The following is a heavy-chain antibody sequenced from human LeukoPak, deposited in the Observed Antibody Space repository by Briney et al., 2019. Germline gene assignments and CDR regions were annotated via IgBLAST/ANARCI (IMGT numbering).Heavy chain of an antibody. D-gene: IGHD3-10*01. CDR3: ARGTMVRGVIDYFDY. J-gene: IGHJ4*02. Sequence: PSETLSLTCTVSGGSISSGNYYWSWIRQPAGKGLEWIGRIYSSGSTNYNPSLKSRVTISEDTSKNQFSLKLSSVTAADTAVYYCARGTMVRGVIDYFDYWGQGTLVTVSS. CDR1: GGSISSGNYY. CDR2: IYSSGST. V-gene: IGHV4-61*02.